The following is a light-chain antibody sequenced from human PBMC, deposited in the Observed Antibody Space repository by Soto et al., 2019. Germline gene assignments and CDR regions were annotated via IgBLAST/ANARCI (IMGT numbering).Light chain of an antibody. V-gene: IGLV1-44*01. J-gene: IGLJ3*02. CDR3: AAWDDSLNGRAV. CDR2: SNS. Sequence: QALVTQPPSASGTPGQRVTISCSGSDSNIGSNTVNWYQQVPGTAPKLLIYSNSQRPSGVPDRFSGSKSGTSASLAISGLQSEDEGDYYCAAWDDSLNGRAVFGGGTKLTVL. CDR1: DSNIGSNT.